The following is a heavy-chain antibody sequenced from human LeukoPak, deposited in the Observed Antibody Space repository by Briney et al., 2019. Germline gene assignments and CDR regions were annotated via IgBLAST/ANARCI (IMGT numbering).Heavy chain of an antibody. Sequence: GESLEISCKGSGYSFTNYWIGWVRQMPGKGLEWMGIIYPGDSDTRYSPSFQGQVTISADKSISTAYLQWSGLKASDTAMYFCASEGRGYSYAYAFDIWGQGTMVTVSS. J-gene: IGHJ3*02. CDR3: ASEGRGYSYAYAFDI. V-gene: IGHV5-51*01. CDR2: IYPGDSDT. D-gene: IGHD5-18*01. CDR1: GYSFTNYW.